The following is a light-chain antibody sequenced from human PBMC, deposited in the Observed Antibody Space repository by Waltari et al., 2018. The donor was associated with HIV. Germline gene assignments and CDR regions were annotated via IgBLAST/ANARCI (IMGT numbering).Light chain of an antibody. J-gene: IGLJ2*01. Sequence: QSVLTQPPSVPAAPGQKVSISCSGSSSNIGNHYVSWYQQFPGTAPKLLIYDNNKRPSVIPYRFSGSKSGTSATLGVTGLQTGDEADYYCGTWDSSLRAVVFGGGTKLTVL. CDR1: SSNIGNHY. V-gene: IGLV1-51*01. CDR3: GTWDSSLRAVV. CDR2: DNN.